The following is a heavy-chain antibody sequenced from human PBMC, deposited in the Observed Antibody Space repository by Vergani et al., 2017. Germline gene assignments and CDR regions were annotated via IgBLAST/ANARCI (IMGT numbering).Heavy chain of an antibody. CDR2: IIPVLGKT. V-gene: IGHV1-69*08. CDR3: ARDPRVYGGDPEDYYYGMDV. D-gene: IGHD2-21*02. CDR1: GATFRSNT. J-gene: IGHJ6*02. Sequence: QVQLVQSGAEVKKPGSSVKVSCKASGATFRSNTISGVRQVPGQGLEWMGRIIPVLGKTKYAQDFQGRLTITADTSTSTAYMELTSLRSQDTAVYYCARDPRVYGGDPEDYYYGMDVWGQGTTVTVSS.